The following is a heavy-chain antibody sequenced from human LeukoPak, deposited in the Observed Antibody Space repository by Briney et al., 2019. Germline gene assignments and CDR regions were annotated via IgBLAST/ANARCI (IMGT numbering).Heavy chain of an antibody. D-gene: IGHD2-2*01. CDR1: GGSISSYY. J-gene: IGHJ4*02. CDR2: IYYSGST. Sequence: SGTLSLTCTVSGGSISSYYWSWIRQPPGKGLEWIGYIYYSGSTNYNPSLKSRVTISVDTSKNQFSLKLSSVTAADTAVYYCARCRQYCSSPSGGYYFDYGGKEPRVPVSS. V-gene: IGHV4-59*08. CDR3: ARCRQYCSSPSGGYYFDY.